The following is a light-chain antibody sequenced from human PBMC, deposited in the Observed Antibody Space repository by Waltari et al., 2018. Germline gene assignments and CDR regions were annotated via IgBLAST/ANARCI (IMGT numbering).Light chain of an antibody. V-gene: IGKV1-39*01. Sequence: DIQMTQSPSSLSASVGDRVTITCRASQSFSSYLNWYQQKPGKAPKLLIYAASSLQSGVPSRFSGSGSGTDFTLTISSLQPEDFATYYCQQSYSTRFTFGPGTKVDIK. CDR1: QSFSSY. CDR3: QQSYSTRFT. CDR2: AAS. J-gene: IGKJ3*01.